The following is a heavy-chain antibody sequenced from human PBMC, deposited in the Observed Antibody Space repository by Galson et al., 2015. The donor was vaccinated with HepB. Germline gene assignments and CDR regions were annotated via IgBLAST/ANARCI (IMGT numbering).Heavy chain of an antibody. D-gene: IGHD6-13*01. CDR2: ISAYNGNT. CDR3: ARDFIAAAVPNWFDP. Sequence: SVKVSCKASGYTFTSYGISWVRQAPGQGLEWMGWISAYNGNTNYAQKLQGRVTMTTDTSTSTAYMELRSLRSDDTAVYYCARDFIAAAVPNWFDPWGQGTLVTVSS. J-gene: IGHJ5*02. CDR1: GYTFTSYG. V-gene: IGHV1-18*01.